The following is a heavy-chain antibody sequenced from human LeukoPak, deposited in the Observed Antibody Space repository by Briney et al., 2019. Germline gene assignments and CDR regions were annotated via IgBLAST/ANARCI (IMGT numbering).Heavy chain of an antibody. J-gene: IGHJ4*02. Sequence: GASVKVSCKASGYTFTSYGISWVRQAPGQGLEWMGWISAYNGNTNYAQKLQGRVAMTTDTSTSTAYMELRSLRSDDTAVYYCARGMYDFWSGYQNPFDYWGQGTLVTVSS. V-gene: IGHV1-18*01. D-gene: IGHD3-3*01. CDR1: GYTFTSYG. CDR3: ARGMYDFWSGYQNPFDY. CDR2: ISAYNGNT.